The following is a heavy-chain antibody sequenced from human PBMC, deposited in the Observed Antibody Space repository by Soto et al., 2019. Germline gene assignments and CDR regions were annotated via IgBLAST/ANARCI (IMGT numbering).Heavy chain of an antibody. Sequence: QVQLVQSGAEVKKSGASVKVSCKASGYAFSQFYIHWMRQAPGQGLEWMGWINPNSGRTKFAQNFQGWVTMTRDTSIKTVYMDLSGLRSDATAVYHCARESGGTTATLDYYYFYMDVWGKGTTVTVSS. CDR3: ARESGGTTATLDYYYFYMDV. CDR1: GYAFSQFY. V-gene: IGHV1-2*04. D-gene: IGHD1-26*01. CDR2: INPNSGRT. J-gene: IGHJ6*03.